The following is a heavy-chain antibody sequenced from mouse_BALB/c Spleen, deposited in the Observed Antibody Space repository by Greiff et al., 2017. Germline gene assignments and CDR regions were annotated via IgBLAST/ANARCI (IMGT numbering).Heavy chain of an antibody. V-gene: IGHV5-6-5*01. CDR3: ARGDYYGPFDY. D-gene: IGHD1-1*01. CDR1: GFTFSSYA. CDR2: ISSGGST. Sequence: EVKLMESGGGLVKPGGSLKLSCAASGFTFSSYAMSWVRQTPEKRLEWVASISSGGSTYYPDSVKGRFTISRDNARNILYLQMSSLRSEDTAMYYCARGDYYGPFDYWGQGTTLTVSS. J-gene: IGHJ2*01.